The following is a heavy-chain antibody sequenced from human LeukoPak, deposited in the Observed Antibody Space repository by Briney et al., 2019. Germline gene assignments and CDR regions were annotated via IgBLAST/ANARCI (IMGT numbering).Heavy chain of an antibody. V-gene: IGHV4-34*01. CDR1: GGSFSGYY. CDR3: ARVRYFDWLKFDY. J-gene: IGHJ4*02. CDR2: INHSGST. Sequence: PSETLSLTCAVYGGSFSGYYWSWIRQPPGKGLEWIGEINHSGSTNYNPSLKSRVTISVDTSENQFSLKLSSVTAADTAVYYCARVRYFDWLKFDYWGQGTLVTVSS. D-gene: IGHD3-9*01.